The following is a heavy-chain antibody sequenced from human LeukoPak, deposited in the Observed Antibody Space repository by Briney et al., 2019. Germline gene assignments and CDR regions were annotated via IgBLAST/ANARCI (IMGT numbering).Heavy chain of an antibody. V-gene: IGHV3-23*01. Sequence: GGSLRLSCAASGFTFSSHAMSWVRQAPGKGLEWVSAISGSDGTTYYADSVKGRFTISRDNSKYTLSLQMNSLRTEDTAVYYCAKVDNWKYGHHDFWGQGTLVTVSS. D-gene: IGHD1-1*01. CDR2: ISGSDGTT. CDR1: GFTFSSHA. CDR3: AKVDNWKYGHHDF. J-gene: IGHJ4*02.